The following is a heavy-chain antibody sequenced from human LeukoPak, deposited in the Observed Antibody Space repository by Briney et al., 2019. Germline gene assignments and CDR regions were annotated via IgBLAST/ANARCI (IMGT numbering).Heavy chain of an antibody. V-gene: IGHV1-18*01. CDR1: GYTFTRYG. D-gene: IGHD2-2*01. CDR3: ARAALYCSSTSCYFDY. CDR2: ISAYNGNT. J-gene: IGHJ4*02. Sequence: ASVKASCKASGYTFTRYGISWVRQAPGQGLEWMGWISAYNGNTNYAQKLQGRVTMTTDTSTSTAYMELRSLRSDDTAVYYCARAALYCSSTSCYFDYWGQGTLVTVSS.